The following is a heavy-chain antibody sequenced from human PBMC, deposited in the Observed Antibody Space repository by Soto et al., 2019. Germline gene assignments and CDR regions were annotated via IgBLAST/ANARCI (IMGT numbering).Heavy chain of an antibody. CDR1: GGSISSSSYY. V-gene: IGHV4-39*01. J-gene: IGHJ5*02. Sequence: QLQLQESGPGLVKPSETLSLTCTVSGGSISSSSYYWGWIRQPPGKGLEWIGSIYYSGSTYYNPSLKSRVTIPVDTSKNQFSLKLSSVTAADTAVYYCARQGPLDTIFGVVIIPWFDPWGQGTLVTVSS. CDR3: ARQGPLDTIFGVVIIPWFDP. D-gene: IGHD3-3*01. CDR2: IYYSGST.